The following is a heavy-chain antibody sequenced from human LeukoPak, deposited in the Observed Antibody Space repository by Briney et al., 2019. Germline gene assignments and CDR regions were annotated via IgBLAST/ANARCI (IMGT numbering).Heavy chain of an antibody. Sequence: GGSLRLSCAASGFTVSSNYMSWVRQAPGKGLEWVANIKQDGSEKYYVDSVKGRFTISRDNAKNSLYLQMNSLRAEDTAVYYCARAWATTEFDYWGQGTLVTVSS. CDR3: ARAWATTEFDY. J-gene: IGHJ4*02. CDR1: GFTVSSNY. D-gene: IGHD5-12*01. V-gene: IGHV3-7*01. CDR2: IKQDGSEK.